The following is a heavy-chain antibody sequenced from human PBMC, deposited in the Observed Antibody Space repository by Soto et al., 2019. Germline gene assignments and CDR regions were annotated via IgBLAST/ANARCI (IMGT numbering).Heavy chain of an antibody. CDR3: ARGRVRYSSSNYCDP. CDR1: GYTFTSYD. Sequence: QVQLVQSGAEVKKPGASVKVSCKASGYTFTSYDINWVRQATGQGPEWMGWMNPDSGHTGYARKFRDRISMTRNTSITTAYMEQTSLRSDDTAISYCARGRVRYSSSNYCDPWGRGTLVTVSS. D-gene: IGHD6-6*01. J-gene: IGHJ5*02. V-gene: IGHV1-8*01. CDR2: MNPDSGHT.